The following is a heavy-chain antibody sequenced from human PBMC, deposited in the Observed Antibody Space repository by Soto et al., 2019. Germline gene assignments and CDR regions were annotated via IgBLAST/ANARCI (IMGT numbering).Heavy chain of an antibody. J-gene: IGHJ6*02. CDR3: GRGLPYCSSTSCYTEHLMAV. CDR1: GYTFTSYD. Sequence: QVQLVQSGAEVKKPGASVKVSCKASGYTFTSYDINWVRQATGQGLEWMGWMNPNSGNTGYAQKFQGRVTMTRNTSISTAYMELGSLRSEDTAVYYCGRGLPYCSSTSCYTEHLMAVWGQGTTVTVSS. D-gene: IGHD2-2*02. CDR2: MNPNSGNT. V-gene: IGHV1-8*01.